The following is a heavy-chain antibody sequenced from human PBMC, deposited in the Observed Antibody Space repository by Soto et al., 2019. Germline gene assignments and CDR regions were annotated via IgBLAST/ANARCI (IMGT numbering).Heavy chain of an antibody. Sequence: QVHLEQSGAEVRKPGASVKVSCKTSGYTFNSFGINWVRQAPGQGLEWLGWISAYNGNTNYAQKFHGRVTMTADTSTTTAYLELRSLRSDDTAFYYCAREFQYDSGGCHELYFWGQGTLVTVSS. D-gene: IGHD3-22*01. V-gene: IGHV1-18*04. CDR1: GYTFNSFG. CDR2: ISAYNGNT. J-gene: IGHJ4*02. CDR3: AREFQYDSGGCHELYF.